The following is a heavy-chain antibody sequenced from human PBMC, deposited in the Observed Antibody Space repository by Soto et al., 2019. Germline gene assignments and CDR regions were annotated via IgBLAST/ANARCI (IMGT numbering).Heavy chain of an antibody. CDR1: GFTFSGSA. J-gene: IGHJ6*03. Sequence: HPGGSLRLSCAASGFTFSGSAMHWVRQASGKGLEWVGRIRTKGNSYATAYAASVKGRFTISRDDSKNTAYLQMNSLKTEDTAVYYCAKQMSPLMYVWGKGTTVTVSS. CDR2: IRTKGNSYAT. D-gene: IGHD6-13*01. V-gene: IGHV3-73*01. CDR3: AKQMSPLMYV.